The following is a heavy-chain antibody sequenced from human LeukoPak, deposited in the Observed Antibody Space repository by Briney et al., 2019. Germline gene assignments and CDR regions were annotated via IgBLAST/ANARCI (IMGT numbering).Heavy chain of an antibody. CDR3: ARVGDWNDLVY. J-gene: IGHJ4*02. CDR1: GGSIRSYY. Sequence: SETLSLTCTVSGGSIRSYYWNWIRQPPGKGLEWIGYIYYSGNTNYNPSLKSRVTISVDTSKNQFSLKLSSVTAADTAVYYCARVGDWNDLVYWGQGIRVTVSS. CDR2: IYYSGNT. V-gene: IGHV4-59*01. D-gene: IGHD1-1*01.